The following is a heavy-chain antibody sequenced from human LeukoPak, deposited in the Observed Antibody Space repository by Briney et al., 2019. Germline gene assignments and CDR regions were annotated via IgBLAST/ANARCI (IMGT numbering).Heavy chain of an antibody. J-gene: IGHJ4*02. V-gene: IGHV3-23*01. D-gene: IGHD3-3*01. Sequence: GGSLRLSCVASGFIFRSYAMNWVRQAPGKGLEWVSTISSSGGSTYYADSVKGRFTISRDNSKNTLYLQMNSLRAEDTAIYYCAKFPKSENCFDYWGQGTLITVSS. CDR3: AKFPKSENCFDY. CDR2: ISSSGGST. CDR1: GFIFRSYA.